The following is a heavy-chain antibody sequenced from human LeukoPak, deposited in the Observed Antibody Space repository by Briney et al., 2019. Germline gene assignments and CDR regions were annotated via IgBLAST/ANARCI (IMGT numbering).Heavy chain of an antibody. J-gene: IGHJ4*02. V-gene: IGHV3-23*01. CDR2: IGTGVST. Sequence: QPGRSLRLSCAASGFTFKNFVMPWVRQAPGKWLEWVSAIGTGVSTFYADSVKGRFTISRDNSKSTLYLQMNSLRAEDTAVYYCAKEGAHRHFDFAYWGQGTLVTVSS. CDR3: AKEGAHRHFDFAY. D-gene: IGHD3-3*02. CDR1: GFTFKNFV.